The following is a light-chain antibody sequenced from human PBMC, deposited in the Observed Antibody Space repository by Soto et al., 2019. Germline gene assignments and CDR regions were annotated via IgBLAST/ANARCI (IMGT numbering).Light chain of an antibody. CDR2: GAF. J-gene: IGKJ5*01. CDR3: QQRNVRPPVT. CDR1: QTIDTT. Sequence: EIFMTQSPATLSVSLWEIATLSCGASQTIDTTLAWYQQKPGQAPRLVIYGAFNRATGIPARFSGSGSGTDFTLTISSLEPEDSAVYYCQQRNVRPPVTFGQGTRLEIK. V-gene: IGKV3-11*01.